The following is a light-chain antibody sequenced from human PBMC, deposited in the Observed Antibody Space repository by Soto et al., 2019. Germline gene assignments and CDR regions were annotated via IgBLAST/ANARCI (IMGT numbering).Light chain of an antibody. CDR1: QSIRRR. CDR3: QQYNTYPWT. CDR2: DAS. Sequence: IQMAQSPSTLSASVGGRVTITCRASQSIRRRLAWYQQKPGKAPNLLIYDASSLESGVPSRFSGGGSGTEFTLTISSLQPEDFATYYCQQYNTYPWTFGQGTKVELK. V-gene: IGKV1-5*01. J-gene: IGKJ1*01.